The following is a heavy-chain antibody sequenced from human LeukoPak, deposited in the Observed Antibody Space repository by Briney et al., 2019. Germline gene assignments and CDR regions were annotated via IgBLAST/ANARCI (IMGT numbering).Heavy chain of an antibody. Sequence: SQTLSLTCAISGDSVSSNSAAWNWIRQSPSRGLEWLGRTYYRSKWYNDYAVSVKSRITINPDTSKNQFSLQLNSVTPEDTAVYYCARVVWGWDTAMPTPFDYWGQGTLVTVSS. V-gene: IGHV6-1*01. CDR1: GDSVSSNSAA. J-gene: IGHJ4*02. CDR3: ARVVWGWDTAMPTPFDY. D-gene: IGHD5-18*01. CDR2: TYYRSKWYN.